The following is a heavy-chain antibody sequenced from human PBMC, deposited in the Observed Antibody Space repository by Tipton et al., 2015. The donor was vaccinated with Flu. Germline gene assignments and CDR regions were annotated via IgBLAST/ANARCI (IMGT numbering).Heavy chain of an antibody. CDR2: INHSGST. D-gene: IGHD6-19*01. Sequence: TLSLTCAVYGGSFSGYYWSWIRQPPGKGLEWIGEINHSGSTNYNPSLKSRVTISVDTSKNQFSLKLSSVTAADTAVYYCARGAVAGIYYYYYGMDVWGQGTTVTVSS. CDR3: ARGAVAGIYYYYYGMDV. J-gene: IGHJ6*02. CDR1: GGSFSGYY. V-gene: IGHV4-34*01.